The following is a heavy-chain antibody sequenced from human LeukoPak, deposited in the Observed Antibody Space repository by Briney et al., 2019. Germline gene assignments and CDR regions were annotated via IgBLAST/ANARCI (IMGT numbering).Heavy chain of an antibody. CDR1: GFTFTSSA. V-gene: IGHV1-58*02. CDR3: AAADNYYDSSGYPLYAFDI. CDR2: IVVGSGST. D-gene: IGHD3-22*01. Sequence: SVKVSYKASGFTFTSSAMQWVRQARGQRLEWIGWIVVGSGSTNYAQKFQERVTITRDMSTSTAYMELSSLRSEDTAVYYCAAADNYYDSSGYPLYAFDIWGQGTMVTVSS. J-gene: IGHJ3*02.